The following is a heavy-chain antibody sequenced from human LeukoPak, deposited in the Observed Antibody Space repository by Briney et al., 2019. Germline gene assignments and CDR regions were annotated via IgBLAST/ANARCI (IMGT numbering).Heavy chain of an antibody. J-gene: IGHJ4*02. CDR1: GYTFTGYY. V-gene: IGHV1-2*02. Sequence: GASVKVSCKASGYTFTGYYMHWVRQAPGQGLEWMGWINPNSGGTNYAQKFQGRVTMTGDTSISTAYMELSGLRSEDTAVYYCARSLRVPAAIGAFDYWGQGTLVTVSS. D-gene: IGHD2-2*02. CDR3: ARSLRVPAAIGAFDY. CDR2: INPNSGGT.